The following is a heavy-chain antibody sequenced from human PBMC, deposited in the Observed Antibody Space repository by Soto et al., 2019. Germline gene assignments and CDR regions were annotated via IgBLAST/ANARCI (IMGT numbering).Heavy chain of an antibody. J-gene: IGHJ5*02. CDR2: INHSGST. CDR3: ARGRGKQSGSYDHNTKNWFDP. CDR1: GGSFSGYY. Sequence: PSETLSLTCAVYGGSFSGYYWSWIRQPPGKGLEWIGEINHSGSTNYNPSLKSRVTISVDTSKNQFSLKLSSVTAADTAVYYCARGRGKQSGSYDHNTKNWFDPWGQGTLVTVSS. V-gene: IGHV4-34*01. D-gene: IGHD3-10*01.